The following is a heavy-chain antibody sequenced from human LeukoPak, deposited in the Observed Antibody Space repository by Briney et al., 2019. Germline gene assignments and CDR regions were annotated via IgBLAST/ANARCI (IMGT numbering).Heavy chain of an antibody. CDR1: GCSVSSGSYY. CDR2: IYYSGTT. J-gene: IGHJ4*02. CDR3: ARGAYYFDY. V-gene: IGHV4-61*01. Sequence: PSETLSLTCIVSGCSVSSGSYYWSWIRQPPGKGLEWIGYIYYSGTTNYNPSLKSRVTISVDTSKNQFSLNLSSVTAADTAVYYCARGAYYFDYWGQGTLVTVSS.